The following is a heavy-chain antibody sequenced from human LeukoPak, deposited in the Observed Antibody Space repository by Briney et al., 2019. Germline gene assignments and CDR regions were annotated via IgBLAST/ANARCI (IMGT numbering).Heavy chain of an antibody. CDR1: GYTFTGYY. CDR3: ARSARIVVVIAILPVYSDY. J-gene: IGHJ4*02. D-gene: IGHD2-21*01. V-gene: IGHV1-2*07. Sequence: ASVKVSCKASGYTFTGYYMHWVRQAPGQGLEWMGWINPNSGGTNYAHQFKGRVTMTRDTSISTAYMELSRLRSDDTAVYYCARSARIVVVIAILPVYSDYWGQGTLVTVSS. CDR2: INPNSGGT.